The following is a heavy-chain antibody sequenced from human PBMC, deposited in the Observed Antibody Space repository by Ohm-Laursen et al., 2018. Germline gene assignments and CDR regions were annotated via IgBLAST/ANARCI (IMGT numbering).Heavy chain of an antibody. CDR3: ARITNYYGSGIVLLDFDY. D-gene: IGHD3-10*01. CDR1: GYTFTSYG. J-gene: IGHJ4*02. CDR2: ISAYNGNT. Sequence: VASVKVSCKASGYTFTSYGISWVRQAPGQGPEWMGWISAYNGNTNYAQKLQGRVTLTTDTSTSTAYMELRSLRSDDTAVYYCARITNYYGSGIVLLDFDYWGQGALVTVSS. V-gene: IGHV1-18*01.